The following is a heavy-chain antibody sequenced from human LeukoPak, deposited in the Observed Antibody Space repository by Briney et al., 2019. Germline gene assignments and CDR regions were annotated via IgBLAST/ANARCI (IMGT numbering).Heavy chain of an antibody. Sequence: SQTLSLTCAISGDSVSSNTVGWNWIRQSPSRGLEWLGRTYYRSKWYSDYAVSVKSRITLYPDTSNNQISLQLNSVTPDDAAVYYCARDLNSVFDYWGQETLVPVSS. CDR1: GDSVSSNTVG. V-gene: IGHV6-1*01. D-gene: IGHD2-21*01. J-gene: IGHJ4*02. CDR3: ARDLNSVFDY. CDR2: TYYRSKWYS.